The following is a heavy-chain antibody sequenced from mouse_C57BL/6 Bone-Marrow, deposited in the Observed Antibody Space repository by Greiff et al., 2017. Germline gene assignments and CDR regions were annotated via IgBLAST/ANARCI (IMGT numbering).Heavy chain of an antibody. Sequence: QVQLQQPGAELVMPGASVKLSCKASGYTFTSYWMHWVKQRPGQGLEWIGEIDPSDSYTNYNQKFKGKSTLPVDKSSSTAYMQLRSLTSEDSAVYYCSREDDYEVFAYWGQGTLVTVSA. CDR2: IDPSDSYT. CDR3: SREDDYEVFAY. CDR1: GYTFTSYW. D-gene: IGHD2-4*01. V-gene: IGHV1-69*01. J-gene: IGHJ3*01.